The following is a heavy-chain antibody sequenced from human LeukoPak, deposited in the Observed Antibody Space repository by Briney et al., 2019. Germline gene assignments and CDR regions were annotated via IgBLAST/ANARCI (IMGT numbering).Heavy chain of an antibody. Sequence: SETLSLTCAVYGGSFSGYYWSWIRQPPGKGLEWIGEMNHSGSTNYNPSLKSRVTISVDTSKNQFSLKLSSVTAADTAVYYCARGRYYYDSSGYYYQDWGQGTLVTVSS. CDR2: MNHSGST. CDR1: GGSFSGYY. J-gene: IGHJ4*02. D-gene: IGHD3-22*01. V-gene: IGHV4-34*01. CDR3: ARGRYYYDSSGYYYQD.